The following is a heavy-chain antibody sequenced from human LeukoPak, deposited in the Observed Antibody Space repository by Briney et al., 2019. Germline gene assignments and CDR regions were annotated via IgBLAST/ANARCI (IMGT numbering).Heavy chain of an antibody. D-gene: IGHD6-13*01. Sequence: ASVKVSCKASGYTFTSYYIHWVQQAPGQGLEWMGIINPSGGSTNYAQKFQGRVTISVDTSKNQFSLKLSSVTAADTAVYYCARLYSSSWYNSRRNWFDPWGQGTLVTVSS. CDR2: INPSGGST. V-gene: IGHV1-46*01. CDR1: GYTFTSYY. J-gene: IGHJ5*02. CDR3: ARLYSSSWYNSRRNWFDP.